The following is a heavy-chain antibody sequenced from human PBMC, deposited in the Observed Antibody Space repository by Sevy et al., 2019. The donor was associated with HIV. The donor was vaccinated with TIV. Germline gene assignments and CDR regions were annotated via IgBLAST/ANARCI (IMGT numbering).Heavy chain of an antibody. V-gene: IGHV3-11*01. D-gene: IGHD1-26*01. CDR1: GFTFSDYN. CDR3: ARVFGIGIVGATPDY. Sequence: GGSLRLSCAASGFTFSDYNMIWIRQAPGRGLEWISYIRSTGDTIYYTDSVKGRFTISRDNAKNSLYLQMNSLTAGETAVYYCARVFGIGIVGATPDYWGQGTLVTVSS. J-gene: IGHJ4*02. CDR2: IRSTGDTI.